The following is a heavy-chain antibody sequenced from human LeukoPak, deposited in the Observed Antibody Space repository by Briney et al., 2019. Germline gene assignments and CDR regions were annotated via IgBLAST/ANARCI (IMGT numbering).Heavy chain of an antibody. CDR3: ASRVPLDYFDY. CDR2: IYHSGST. Sequence: PSQTLSLTCTVSGGSISSGGYYWSWIRQPPGKGLEWIGYIYHSGSTYYNPSLKSRVTISVDRSKNQSSLKLSSVTAADTAVYYCASRVPLDYFDYWGQGTLVTVSS. CDR1: GGSISSGGYY. V-gene: IGHV4-30-2*01. D-gene: IGHD1-1*01. J-gene: IGHJ4*02.